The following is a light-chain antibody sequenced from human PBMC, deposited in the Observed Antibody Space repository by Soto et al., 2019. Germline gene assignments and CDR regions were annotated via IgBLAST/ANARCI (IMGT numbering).Light chain of an antibody. CDR2: AAS. Sequence: DVQMTQSPSSLSASVGDIVTRTCRASQSISTYLNWYQQKPGKAPKLLIYAASSLQTGVPSRFSGSGSGTDFTLTISSLQPEDFATYYCQQSYSTYVTFGQGTKLEIK. CDR1: QSISTY. V-gene: IGKV1-39*01. CDR3: QQSYSTYVT. J-gene: IGKJ2*01.